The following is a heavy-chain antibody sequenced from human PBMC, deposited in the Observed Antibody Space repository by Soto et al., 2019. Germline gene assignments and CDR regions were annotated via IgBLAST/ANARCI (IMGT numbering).Heavy chain of an antibody. CDR2: MSGSGGST. Sequence: GGSLRLSCAASGFTFSSYAMSWVRQAPGKGLEWVSAMSGSGGSTYYEDSVKGRFTISRDNSKNTQYLQMNSLRAEDAAVYYCAKDKWFGELSYYYMDVWGKGTTVTVSS. D-gene: IGHD3-10*01. J-gene: IGHJ6*03. V-gene: IGHV3-23*01. CDR3: AKDKWFGELSYYYMDV. CDR1: GFTFSSYA.